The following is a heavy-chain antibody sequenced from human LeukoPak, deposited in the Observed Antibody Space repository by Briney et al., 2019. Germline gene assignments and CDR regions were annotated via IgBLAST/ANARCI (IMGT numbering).Heavy chain of an antibody. Sequence: SETLSLTCTVSGGSISSSSYYWGWIRQPPGKGLEWIGSIYYSGSTYYNPSLKSRVTISVDTSKNQFSLKLSSVTAADTAVYYCARRLYYYDSSGYWYAFDTWGQGTMVTVSS. CDR2: IYYSGST. CDR3: ARRLYYYDSSGYWYAFDT. V-gene: IGHV4-39*01. D-gene: IGHD3-22*01. CDR1: GGSISSSSYY. J-gene: IGHJ3*02.